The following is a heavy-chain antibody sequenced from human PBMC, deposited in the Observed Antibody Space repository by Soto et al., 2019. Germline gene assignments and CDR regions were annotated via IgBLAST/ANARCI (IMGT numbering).Heavy chain of an antibody. J-gene: IGHJ5*02. CDR1: GFTFSNFA. Sequence: GESLKISCAASGFTFSNFAMSWVRQPPGKGLEWVSYIRSAGVNTYYADYMKGRFTISRDNSMNTLYLQMNSLRAEDTAIYYCTKEILVGTTGWFDPWGQGTPVTVSS. D-gene: IGHD1-7*01. CDR2: IRSAGVNT. CDR3: TKEILVGTTGWFDP. V-gene: IGHV3-23*01.